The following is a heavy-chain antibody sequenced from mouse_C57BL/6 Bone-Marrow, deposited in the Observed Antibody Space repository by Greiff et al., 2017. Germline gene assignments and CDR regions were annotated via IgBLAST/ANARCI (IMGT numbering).Heavy chain of an antibody. CDR3: ARSLYYFYWYFDV. V-gene: IGHV3-8*01. CDR1: GYSITSDY. CDR2: ISYSGST. Sequence: EVKVVESGPGLAKPSQTLSLTCSVTGYSITSDYWNWIRKFPGNKLEYMGYISYSGSTYNNPYLKSRISITLDTSKNQYYLQLNSVSTADTATYYCARSLYYFYWYFDVWGTGTTVTVSS. D-gene: IGHD1-1*01. J-gene: IGHJ1*03.